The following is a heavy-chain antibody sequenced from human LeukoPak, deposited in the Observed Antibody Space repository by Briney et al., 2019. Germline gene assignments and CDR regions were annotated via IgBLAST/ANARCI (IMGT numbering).Heavy chain of an antibody. D-gene: IGHD5-12*01. CDR1: GYSFTNYW. Sequence: GGALKISCKGSGYSFTNYWVAWRRQMPGKGGEGMGMFYPVNSDTRYSPSFQGQVTISADKSISPAYLQWSSLKASDTAMYYCARVPGSTDYRGYQYWYFDLWGRGTVVTVSS. CDR2: FYPVNSDT. V-gene: IGHV5-51*01. CDR3: ARVPGSTDYRGYQYWYFDL. J-gene: IGHJ2*01.